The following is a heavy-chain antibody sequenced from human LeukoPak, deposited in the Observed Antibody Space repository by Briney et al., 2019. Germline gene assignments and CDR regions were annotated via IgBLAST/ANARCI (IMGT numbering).Heavy chain of an antibody. V-gene: IGHV3-74*01. J-gene: IGHJ3*02. D-gene: IGHD4-17*01. CDR3: ATNAYVDYVSVEI. CDR1: GFTFYYYA. Sequence: PGGSLRLSCTASGFTFYYYAMSWVRHAQGKGLMWGSRIKSDGTSITYADSVKGTFTISRANAKSTMDLQMTSLRAEDTAVYYCATNAYVDYVSVEICGQGAMVTVSS. CDR2: IKSDGTSI.